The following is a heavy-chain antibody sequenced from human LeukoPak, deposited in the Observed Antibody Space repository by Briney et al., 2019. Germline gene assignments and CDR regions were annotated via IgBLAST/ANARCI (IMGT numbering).Heavy chain of an antibody. Sequence: PSETLSLTCTVPGGSISSYCWSWIRQPPGKGLEWIGYLYYSGSTNYNPSLKSRVSISVDTSKNQFSLKLSSVTAADTAVYFCAREYSSSWYRWFDPWGQGTLVTVSS. CDR3: AREYSSSWYRWFDP. CDR1: GGSISSYC. V-gene: IGHV4-59*12. J-gene: IGHJ5*02. CDR2: LYYSGST. D-gene: IGHD6-13*01.